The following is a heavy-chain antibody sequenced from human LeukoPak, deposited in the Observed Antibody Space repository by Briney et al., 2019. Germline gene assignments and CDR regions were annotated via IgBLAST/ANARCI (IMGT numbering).Heavy chain of an antibody. CDR3: AASEAAAGTGMRWFGP. J-gene: IGHJ5*02. V-gene: IGHV4-59*08. CDR2: IYYSGST. D-gene: IGHD6-13*01. Sequence: SETLSLTCTVSGGSISSYYWRWIRQPPGKGLEGIGYIYYSGSTNYNPSLKSRVTISVDTSKNQFSLKLSSVTAADTAVYYCAASEAAAGTGMRWFGPWGQGTLVTVSS. CDR1: GGSISSYY.